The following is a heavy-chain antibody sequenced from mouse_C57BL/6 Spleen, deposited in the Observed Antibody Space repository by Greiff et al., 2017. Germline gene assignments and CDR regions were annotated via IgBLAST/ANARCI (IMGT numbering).Heavy chain of an antibody. Sequence: QVQLQQPGAELVRPGSSVKLSCKASGYTFTSYWMDWVKQRPGQGLEWIGNIYPSDSETHYNQKFKDKATLTVDKSSSTAYMQLSSLTSEDSAVYYCARSGYGSSYWYFEVWGTGTTVTVSS. CDR3: ARSGYGSSYWYFEV. CDR2: IYPSDSET. D-gene: IGHD1-1*01. CDR1: GYTFTSYW. V-gene: IGHV1-61*01. J-gene: IGHJ1*03.